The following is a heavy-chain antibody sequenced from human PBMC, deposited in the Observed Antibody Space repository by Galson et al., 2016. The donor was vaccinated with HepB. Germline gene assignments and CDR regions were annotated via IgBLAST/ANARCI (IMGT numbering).Heavy chain of an antibody. Sequence: SLRLSCAASGFTFRSYVTHWVRHPPGKGLEWVSVTSSDERVKFYADSVRGRFTISRDNSKNTLYLQMDRLTTDDTAVYYRARDPIAGASDYFDYWGQGTLVTVSS. CDR1: GFTFRSYV. CDR3: ARDPIAGASDYFDY. V-gene: IGHV3-30*04. J-gene: IGHJ4*02. D-gene: IGHD1-26*01. CDR2: TSSDERVK.